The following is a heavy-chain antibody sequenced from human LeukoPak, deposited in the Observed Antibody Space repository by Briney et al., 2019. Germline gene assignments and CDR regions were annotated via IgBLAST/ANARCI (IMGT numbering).Heavy chain of an antibody. Sequence: GGSLRLSCAASGFTFSIYAMHWVRQAPGKGLEWVAVISYDGSNKYYADSVKGRFTISRDNSKNTLYLQMNSLRAEDTAVYYCARVKSGYSYGPHYYYYYYMDVWGKGTTVTISS. V-gene: IGHV3-30*04. J-gene: IGHJ6*03. CDR1: GFTFSIYA. D-gene: IGHD5-18*01. CDR3: ARVKSGYSYGPHYYYYYYMDV. CDR2: ISYDGSNK.